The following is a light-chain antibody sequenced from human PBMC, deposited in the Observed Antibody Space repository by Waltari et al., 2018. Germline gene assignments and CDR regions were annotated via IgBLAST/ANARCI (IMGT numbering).Light chain of an antibody. CDR3: HHYDGYSRT. Sequence: DIQLTQSPSTLSASIGDRVTITCRASQHISAWLAWYQQKPGKAPKLLIYKSSSSGSGVSSRFTGSGSGTDFTLTISGLQPDDFATYYCHHYDGYSRTFGQGTRVE. CDR2: KSS. V-gene: IGKV1-5*03. J-gene: IGKJ1*01. CDR1: QHISAW.